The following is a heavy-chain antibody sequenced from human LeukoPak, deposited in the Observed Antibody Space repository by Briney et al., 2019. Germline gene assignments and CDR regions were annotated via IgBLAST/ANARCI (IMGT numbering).Heavy chain of an antibody. CDR1: GYTFTSYG. Sequence: ASVKVSCKASGYTFTSYGISWVRQAPGQGLEWMGGIIPIFGTANYAQKFQGRVTITADESTSTAYMELSSLRSEDTAVYYCARAPSLLRFLRDAFDIWGQGTMVTVSS. V-gene: IGHV1-69*13. CDR2: IIPIFGTA. CDR3: ARAPSLLRFLRDAFDI. J-gene: IGHJ3*02. D-gene: IGHD3-3*01.